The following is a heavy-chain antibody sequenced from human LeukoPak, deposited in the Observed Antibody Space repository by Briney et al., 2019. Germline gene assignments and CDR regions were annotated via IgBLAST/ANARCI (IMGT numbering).Heavy chain of an antibody. J-gene: IGHJ4*02. CDR2: ISYDGRIT. Sequence: GGSLRLSCAASGFTFSSYGMHWVRQAPGKGLEWAAVISYDGRITYYADSVKGRFTISRDNSKNTQYLQMNSLRAEDTAVYYCAKSYDILTGYTGVDYWGQGTLVTVSS. D-gene: IGHD3-9*01. CDR1: GFTFSSYG. CDR3: AKSYDILTGYTGVDY. V-gene: IGHV3-30*18.